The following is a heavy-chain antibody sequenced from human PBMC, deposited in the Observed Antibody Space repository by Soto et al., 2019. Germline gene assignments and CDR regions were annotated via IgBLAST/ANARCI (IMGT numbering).Heavy chain of an antibody. CDR3: ARHRHPRGTVGATSPLDP. Sequence: GGSLRLSCAISGFSVSSNYLSWVRQAPGKGLEWVSVHYSGGSTYYADSVQGRFTISRDKSNNTLYLQMSRVRAEDTAVYFCARHRHPRGTVGATSPLDPWGQGTQVTVSS. CDR2: HYSGGST. V-gene: IGHV3-53*01. D-gene: IGHD1-26*01. J-gene: IGHJ5*02. CDR1: GFSVSSNY.